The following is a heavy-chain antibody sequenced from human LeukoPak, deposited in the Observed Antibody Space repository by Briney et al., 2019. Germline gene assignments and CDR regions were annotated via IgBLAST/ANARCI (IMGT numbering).Heavy chain of an antibody. D-gene: IGHD6-13*01. CDR3: AKYRSSWSFDY. Sequence: QVQLQESGPGLVEPSVTLSLTCAVSGGSISSSSYYWGWIRQPPGKGLEWIGTIYYSGSTYYNPSLKSRVTISVDTSKNQFSLKLSSVTAADTAVYYCAKYRSSWSFDYWGQGTLVTVSS. CDR1: GGSISSSSYY. J-gene: IGHJ4*02. CDR2: IYYSGST. V-gene: IGHV4-39*01.